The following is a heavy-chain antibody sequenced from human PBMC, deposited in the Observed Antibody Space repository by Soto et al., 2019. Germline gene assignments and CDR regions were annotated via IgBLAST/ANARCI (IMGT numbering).Heavy chain of an antibody. J-gene: IGHJ3*02. CDR3: TTDPTLPGSGWTDAFDI. D-gene: IGHD6-19*01. V-gene: IGHV3-15*07. CDR1: GSTFSNAW. CDR2: IKSKTDGGTT. Sequence: SLRLSCAASGSTFSNAWMNWVRQAPGKGLEWVGRIKSKTDGGTTDYAAPVKGRFTISRDDSKNTLYLQMNSLKTEDTAVYYCTTDPTLPGSGWTDAFDIWGQGTMVTVSS.